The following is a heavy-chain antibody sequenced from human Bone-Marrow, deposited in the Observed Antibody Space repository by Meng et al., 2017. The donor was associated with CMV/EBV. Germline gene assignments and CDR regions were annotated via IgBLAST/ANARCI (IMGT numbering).Heavy chain of an antibody. CDR2: IYYSGST. Sequence: GSLRLSCTVSGGSISSYYWSWIRQPPGKGLEWIGYIYYSGSTNYNPSLKSRVTISVDTSKNQFSLKLSSVTAADTAVYYCARWVGEYWGQGNLVNFAS. D-gene: IGHD3-10*01. CDR1: GGSISSYY. J-gene: IGHJ4*02. CDR3: ARWVGEY. V-gene: IGHV4-59*12.